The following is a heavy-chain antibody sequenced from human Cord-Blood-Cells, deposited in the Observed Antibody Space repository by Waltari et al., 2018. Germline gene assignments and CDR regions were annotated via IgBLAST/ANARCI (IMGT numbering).Heavy chain of an antibody. D-gene: IGHD1-26*01. CDR2: IYTSGST. V-gene: IGHV4-4*07. CDR1: GGTISSYS. CDR3: AREYSGSYYRWFDP. J-gene: IGHJ5*02. Sequence: QVQLQESGPGLVKPSETLSLTCTVPGGTISSYSWTWIRQPAGKGLEWIGRIYTSGSTNYNPSLKSRVTMSVDTSKNQFSLKLSSVTAADTAVYYCAREYSGSYYRWFDPWGQGTLVTVSS.